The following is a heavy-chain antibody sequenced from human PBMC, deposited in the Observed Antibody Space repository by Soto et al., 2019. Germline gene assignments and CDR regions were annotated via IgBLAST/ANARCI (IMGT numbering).Heavy chain of an antibody. Sequence: SETLSLTCTVSGGSISSSSYYWGWIRQPPGKGLEWIGSIYYSGSTYYNPSLKSRVTISVDTSKNQFSLKLSSVTAADTAVYYCARMATISRRMTDFDYWGQGTLVTVSS. J-gene: IGHJ4*02. CDR1: GGSISSSSYY. D-gene: IGHD5-12*01. V-gene: IGHV4-39*01. CDR3: ARMATISRRMTDFDY. CDR2: IYYSGST.